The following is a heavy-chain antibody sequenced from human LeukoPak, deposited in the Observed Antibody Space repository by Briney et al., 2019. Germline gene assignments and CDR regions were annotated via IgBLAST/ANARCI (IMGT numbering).Heavy chain of an antibody. CDR1: GFTFTSYA. V-gene: IGHV3-23*01. J-gene: IGHJ4*02. Sequence: PGGSLRLSCSASGFTFTSYAMNWVRQAPGKGLEWVSGLSGSGGRTYNADSVKGRFTISRDNSKNTVYLQMNSLRAEDTAVYFCAKDLGLVGATPSNFDYWGQGTLVTVSS. D-gene: IGHD1-26*01. CDR2: LSGSGGRT. CDR3: AKDLGLVGATPSNFDY.